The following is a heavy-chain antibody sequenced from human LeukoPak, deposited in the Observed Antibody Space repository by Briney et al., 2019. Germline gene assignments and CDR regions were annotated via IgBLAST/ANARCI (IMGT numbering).Heavy chain of an antibody. J-gene: IGHJ5*02. D-gene: IGHD3-22*01. Sequence: GASVKVSCKASGYTFTGYYMHWVRQAPGQGLEWMGWINPNSGGTNYAQKFEGRVTMTRDTSISTAYMELSRLRSDDTAVYYCARDRWTITMIEIEGWFDPWGQRTLVTVSS. V-gene: IGHV1-2*02. CDR3: ARDRWTITMIEIEGWFDP. CDR1: GYTFTGYY. CDR2: INPNSGGT.